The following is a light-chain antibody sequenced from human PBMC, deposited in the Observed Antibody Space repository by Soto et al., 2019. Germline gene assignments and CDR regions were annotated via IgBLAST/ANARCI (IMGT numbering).Light chain of an antibody. CDR3: SSYTTSSTLV. V-gene: IGLV2-14*01. CDR2: DVS. CDR1: SSDVGAYNF. Sequence: QSALTQPASVSGSPGQSISISCTGTSSDVGAYNFVSWYQQHPGKAPKLMINDVSNRPSGVSNRFSGSKSGNTASLTISGLQAEDEADYYCSSYTTSSTLVFGGGTKLTAL. J-gene: IGLJ2*01.